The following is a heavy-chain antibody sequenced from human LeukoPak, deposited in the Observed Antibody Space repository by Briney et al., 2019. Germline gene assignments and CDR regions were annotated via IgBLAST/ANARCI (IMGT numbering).Heavy chain of an antibody. CDR1: GFTFSSYG. Sequence: PGGSLRLSCAASGFTFSSYGMNWVRQAPGKGLEWVSGISGSGDSTKYADSVKGRFTISRDNSKNTVYLQMNSLRAEDTAVYYCAKGRWELLTDAFDIWGQGTMVTVSS. CDR3: AKGRWELLTDAFDI. V-gene: IGHV3-23*01. CDR2: ISGSGDST. D-gene: IGHD1-26*01. J-gene: IGHJ3*02.